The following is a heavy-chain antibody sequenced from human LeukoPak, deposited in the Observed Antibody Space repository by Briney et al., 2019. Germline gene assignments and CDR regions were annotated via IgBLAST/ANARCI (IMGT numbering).Heavy chain of an antibody. D-gene: IGHD3-10*01. CDR1: GLTVTNAW. CDR2: IASKTDGGAT. CDR3: TTGIRGD. J-gene: IGHJ4*02. V-gene: IGHV3-15*07. Sequence: PGGSLRLSCSASGLTVTNAWMNWVRQAPGEGLDWVGRIASKTDGGATDYAAPVKGRFTVSRDDSKNTLNLQMNSLKTEDTAVYYCTTGIRGDWGQGTLVTVSS.